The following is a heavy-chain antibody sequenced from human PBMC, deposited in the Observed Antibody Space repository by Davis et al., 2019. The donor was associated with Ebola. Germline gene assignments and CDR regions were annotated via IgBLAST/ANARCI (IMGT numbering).Heavy chain of an antibody. V-gene: IGHV4-34*01. J-gene: IGHJ6*02. CDR2: INHSGST. CDR1: GGSFSGYY. Sequence: SETLSLTCAVYGGSFSGYYWSWIRQPPGKGLEWIGEINHSGSTNYNPSLKSRVTISVDPSKNQFSLKLSSVTAADTAVYYCARGSGGVVVPAAMHYYYYGMDVWGQGTTVTVSS. D-gene: IGHD2-2*01. CDR3: ARGSGGVVVPAAMHYYYYGMDV.